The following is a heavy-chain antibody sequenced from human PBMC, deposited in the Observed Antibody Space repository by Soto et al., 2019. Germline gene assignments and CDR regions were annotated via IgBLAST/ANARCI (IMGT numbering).Heavy chain of an antibody. CDR2: ISYDGSNK. CDR3: ANERGPIATQLLFTFDY. J-gene: IGHJ4*02. V-gene: IGHV3-30*18. D-gene: IGHD2-2*01. Sequence: GGSLRLSCAASGFTFSSYGMHWVRQAPGKGLEWVAVISYDGSNKYYADSVKGRFTISRDNSKNTLYLQMNSLRAEDTAVYYCANERGPIATQLLFTFDYWGQGTLVTVSS. CDR1: GFTFSSYG.